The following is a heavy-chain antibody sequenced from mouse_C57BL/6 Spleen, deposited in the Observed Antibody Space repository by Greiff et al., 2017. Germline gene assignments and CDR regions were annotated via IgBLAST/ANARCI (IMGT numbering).Heavy chain of an antibody. V-gene: IGHV7-3*01. D-gene: IGHD3-2*01. J-gene: IGHJ4*01. CDR1: GFTFTDYY. Sequence: EVTVVESGGGLVQPGGSLSLSCAASGFTFTDYYMSWVRQPPGKALEWLGFIRNKANGYTTEYSASVKGRFTISRDNSQSILYLQMNALGAEDSATYYCARYRQLNYYAMDYWGQGTSVTVSS. CDR3: ARYRQLNYYAMDY. CDR2: IRNKANGYTT.